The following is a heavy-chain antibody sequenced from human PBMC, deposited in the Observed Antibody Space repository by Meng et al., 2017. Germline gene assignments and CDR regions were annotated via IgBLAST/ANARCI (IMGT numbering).Heavy chain of an antibody. CDR2: INHSGST. D-gene: IGHD6-19*01. CDR3: ARGRVAVAGSGGIDY. J-gene: IGHJ4*02. Sequence: SQTLSLTCAVYGGSFSGYYWSWIRQPPGKGLEWIGEINHSGSTNYNPSLKSRVTISVDTSKNQFSLKLSSVTAADTAVHYCARGRVAVAGSGGIDYWGQGTLVTVSS. CDR1: GGSFSGYY. V-gene: IGHV4-34*01.